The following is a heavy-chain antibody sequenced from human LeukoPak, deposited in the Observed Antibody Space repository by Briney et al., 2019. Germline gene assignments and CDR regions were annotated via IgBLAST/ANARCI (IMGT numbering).Heavy chain of an antibody. CDR1: GYTFTGYY. CDR2: INPNSGDT. CDR3: ARGPEGSEPNFDY. J-gene: IGHJ4*02. D-gene: IGHD1-14*01. Sequence: ASVKVSCKASGYTFTGYYMYWVRQAPGQGLEWMGRINPNSGDTNYAQKFQGRVTMTTDTSISTAYMEMSRLTSDDTAVYYCARGPEGSEPNFDYWGQGTLVTVSS. V-gene: IGHV1-2*02.